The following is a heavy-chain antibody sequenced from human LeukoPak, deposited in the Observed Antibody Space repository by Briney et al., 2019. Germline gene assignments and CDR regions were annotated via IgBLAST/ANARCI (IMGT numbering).Heavy chain of an antibody. V-gene: IGHV3-15*01. CDR3: TTGPFDYYGSASYLANGMDV. CDR1: GFTFSNAW. CDR2: IKSKTDGGTT. D-gene: IGHD3-10*01. Sequence: GGSLRPSCAASGFTFSNAWMSWVRQAPGKGLEWVGRIKSKTDGGTTDYTAPVKGRFTISRDDSKNTLYLQMNSLKTEDTAVYYCTTGPFDYYGSASYLANGMDVWGQGTTVTVSS. J-gene: IGHJ6*02.